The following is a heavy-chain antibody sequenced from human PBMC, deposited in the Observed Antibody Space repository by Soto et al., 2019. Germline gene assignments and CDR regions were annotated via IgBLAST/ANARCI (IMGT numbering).Heavy chain of an antibody. CDR1: GYTFTSYD. V-gene: IGHV1-8*01. D-gene: IGHD6-13*01. CDR2: MNPNSGNT. J-gene: IGHJ6*02. Sequence: QVQLVQSGAEVKKPGASVKVSCKASGYTFTSYDINWVRQAPGQGLEWLGLMNPNSGNTGYAQKFQGRVTMTRNNSLSTGYMELSRLRSEETAVNYGEGASNVVWYGYNYGMDVWGQGTTVTVSS. CDR3: EGASNVVWYGYNYGMDV.